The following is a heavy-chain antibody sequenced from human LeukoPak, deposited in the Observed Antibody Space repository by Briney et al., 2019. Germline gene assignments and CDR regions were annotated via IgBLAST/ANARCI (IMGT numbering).Heavy chain of an antibody. CDR1: GDSVSSNSAA. V-gene: IGHV6-1*01. Sequence: SQTLSLTCAISGDSVSSNSAAWNWIRQSPSRGLEWLGRTYYRSRWYNDYAVSVKSRISISPDTSRNQFSLQLDSVTPEDTAVYYCARSDANFAGFWGQGTLVTVSS. J-gene: IGHJ4*02. CDR2: TYYRSRWYN. CDR3: ARSDANFAGF. D-gene: IGHD1-7*01.